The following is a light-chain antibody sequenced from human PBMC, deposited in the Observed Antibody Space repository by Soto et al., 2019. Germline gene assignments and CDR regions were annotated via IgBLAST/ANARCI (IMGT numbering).Light chain of an antibody. CDR2: RAS. Sequence: ESVSTQAPGTLSLSTGERATLSCRASQSFSRNYLAWYQQKPGQAPKVLIYRASSWATGIPDRFSGSGSGPDFTLTISRLEPEDFAVYYCQQYGSTPLSFGGGTTGDLK. CDR3: QQYGSTPLS. V-gene: IGKV3-20*01. J-gene: IGKJ4*01. CDR1: QSFSRNY.